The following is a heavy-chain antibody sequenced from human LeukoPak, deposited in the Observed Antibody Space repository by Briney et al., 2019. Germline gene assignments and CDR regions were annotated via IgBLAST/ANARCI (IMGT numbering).Heavy chain of an antibody. CDR3: ARDRPTTNSMWLFDS. J-gene: IGHJ4*02. Sequence: GASVKVSCKASGYTFFNYGISWVRQAPGQGLEWMGWISPYISKTIYAQTFHDRVTMTTDTSTSTAFMELRSLRSDDAAMYYCARDRPTTNSMWLFDSWGQGTLVVVSS. CDR2: ISPYISKT. D-gene: IGHD1-26*01. CDR1: GYTFFNYG. V-gene: IGHV1-18*01.